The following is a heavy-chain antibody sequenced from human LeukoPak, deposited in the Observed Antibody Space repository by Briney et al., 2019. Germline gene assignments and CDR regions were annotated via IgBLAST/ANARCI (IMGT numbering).Heavy chain of an antibody. D-gene: IGHD3-10*01. CDR2: IYSGGST. J-gene: IGHJ4*02. CDR1: GFTFNPYD. Sequence: GGSLRLSCVASGFTFNPYDMHWVRQAPGKGLEWVSVIYSGGSTYYADSVKGRFTISRDNSKNTLYLQMNSLRAEDTAVYYCARGGFGESPNYWGQGTLVTVSS. V-gene: IGHV3-53*01. CDR3: ARGGFGESPNY.